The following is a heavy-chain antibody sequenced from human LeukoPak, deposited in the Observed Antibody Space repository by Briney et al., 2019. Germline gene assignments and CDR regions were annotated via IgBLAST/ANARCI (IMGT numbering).Heavy chain of an antibody. CDR2: ISGSGGST. D-gene: IGHD2-21*02. CDR1: GFTFSSYA. Sequence: GGSLRLSCAASGFTFSSYAMSWVRQAPGKGLEWVSAISGSGGSTYYADSVKGRFTISRDNSKNTLYLQMNSLRAEDTAVYYCAKWKIVVVTATSFHYWGQGTLVTVSS. CDR3: AKWKIVVVTATSFHY. J-gene: IGHJ4*02. V-gene: IGHV3-23*01.